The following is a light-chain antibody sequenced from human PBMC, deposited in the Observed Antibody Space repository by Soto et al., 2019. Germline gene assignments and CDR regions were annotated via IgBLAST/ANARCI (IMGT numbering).Light chain of an antibody. CDR2: AAS. CDR1: QSVRSSY. J-gene: IGKJ5*01. V-gene: IGKV3-20*01. CDR3: QQYGSL. Sequence: EIVLTQSPGTLSLSPGERATLSCSASQSVRSSYLARYQQKPGQAPRLLIFAASSRATGIPDRFSGSGSGTDFILTISRLEPEDFAVYYCQQYGSLFGQGTRLEIK.